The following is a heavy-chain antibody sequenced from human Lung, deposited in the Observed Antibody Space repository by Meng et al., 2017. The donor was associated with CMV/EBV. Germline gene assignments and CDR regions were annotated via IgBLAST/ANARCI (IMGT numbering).Heavy chain of an antibody. CDR1: GYSISSGYY. J-gene: IGHJ3*02. CDR3: ARDGRYCTNGVCSYDAFDI. CDR2: IYHSGST. V-gene: IGHV4-38-2*02. Sequence: LXXTVSGYSISSGYYWGWIRQPPGKGLEWIGSIYHSGSTYYNPSLKSRVTISVDTSKNQFSLKLTSVTAADTAVYYCARDGRYCTNGVCSYDAFDIXGQGXMVTVSS. D-gene: IGHD2-8*01.